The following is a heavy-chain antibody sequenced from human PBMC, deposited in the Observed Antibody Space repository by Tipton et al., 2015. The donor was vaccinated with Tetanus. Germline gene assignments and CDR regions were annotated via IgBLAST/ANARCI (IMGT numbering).Heavy chain of an antibody. CDR1: GYSFNIYW. Sequence: QLVQSGAEVKKPGESLKISCKGSGYSFNIYWIAWVRQMPGKGLEWMGIIYPGDSDATYNPSFQGQVTISADKSISTAYLQWTSLKPSDTAIYFCARLPKHYSASGSTWGQGTLVTVSS. V-gene: IGHV5-51*01. CDR3: ARLPKHYSASGST. D-gene: IGHD3-10*01. J-gene: IGHJ5*02. CDR2: IYPGDSDA.